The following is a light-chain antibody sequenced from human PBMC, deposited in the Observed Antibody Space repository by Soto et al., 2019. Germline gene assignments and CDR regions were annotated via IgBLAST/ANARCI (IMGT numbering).Light chain of an antibody. J-gene: IGKJ1*01. Sequence: TLSAFVGDRVTITCRASQSIGRWLAWYQQKPGKAPKLLIYDASSLESGVPSRFSGSGSGTEFTLTISSLQPDDFATYYCQQYNTYSPERTFGQGTKVDIK. CDR1: QSIGRW. V-gene: IGKV1-5*01. CDR2: DAS. CDR3: QQYNTYSPERT.